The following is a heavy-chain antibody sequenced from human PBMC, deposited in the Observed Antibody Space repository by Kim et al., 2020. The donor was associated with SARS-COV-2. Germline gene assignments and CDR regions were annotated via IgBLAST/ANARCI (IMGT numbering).Heavy chain of an antibody. V-gene: IGHV4-34*01. J-gene: IGHJ4*02. Sequence: SETLSLTCAVYGGSFSGYYWSWIRQPPGKGLEWIGEINHSGSTNYNPSLKSRVTISVDTSKNQFSLKLSSVTAADTAVYYCARAPDYWGQGTLVTVSS. CDR2: INHSGST. CDR1: GGSFSGYY. CDR3: ARAPDY.